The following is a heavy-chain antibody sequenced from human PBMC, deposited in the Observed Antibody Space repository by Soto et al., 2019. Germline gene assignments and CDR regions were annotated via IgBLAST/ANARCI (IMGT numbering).Heavy chain of an antibody. V-gene: IGHV4-59*01. CDR1: GGSFSSYY. Sequence: QVQLQESGPGLMKPSETLSLTCTVSGGSFSSYYWRWIRPPPGKGLVWIGYIYYSGSTNYNPSLKSRVTMSVHTSQHQFSMKLSSVTAAYTAVYYCARKRGKYFDYWGQGTLVSVSS. J-gene: IGHJ4*02. CDR2: IYYSGST. CDR3: ARKRGKYFDY.